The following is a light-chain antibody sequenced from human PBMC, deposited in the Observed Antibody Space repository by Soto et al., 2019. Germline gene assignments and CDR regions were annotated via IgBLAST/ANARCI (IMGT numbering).Light chain of an antibody. J-gene: IGLJ3*02. V-gene: IGLV1-47*01. CDR2: RDN. CDR3: AAWDDSLSGVV. Sequence: QAVVTQPPSASGTPGQRVTISCSGSSSNIGRNYVYWYHQIPGTAPRLLIYRDNQRPSGVPDRFSASKSGTSASLAISGPRSEDEADYYCAAWDDSLSGVVFGGGTKLTVL. CDR1: SSNIGRNY.